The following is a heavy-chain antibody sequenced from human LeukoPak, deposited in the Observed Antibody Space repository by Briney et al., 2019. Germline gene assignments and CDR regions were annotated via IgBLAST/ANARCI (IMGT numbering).Heavy chain of an antibody. CDR2: ISGSGDST. Sequence: GGSLRLSCAASGFTFSSYSMNWVRQAPGKGLEWVSTISGSGDSTYYADSVKGRFTISRDNSKNTVYLHMNSLRGEDTAVYYCAKALGVTSTPPDYWGQGTLVPVSS. CDR3: AKALGVTSTPPDY. D-gene: IGHD2-21*02. CDR1: GFTFSSYS. J-gene: IGHJ4*02. V-gene: IGHV3-23*01.